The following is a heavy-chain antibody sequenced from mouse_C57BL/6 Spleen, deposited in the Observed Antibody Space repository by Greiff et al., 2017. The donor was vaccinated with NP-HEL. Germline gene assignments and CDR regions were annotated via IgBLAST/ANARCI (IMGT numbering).Heavy chain of an antibody. CDR1: GYTFTDYY. J-gene: IGHJ3*01. Sequence: QVQLQQSGVELVRPGASVKLSCKASGYTFTDYYINWVKQRPGQGLEWIARIYPGSGNTYYNEKFKGKATLTAEKSSSTAYMQLSSLTSEDSAVYFCARTRQGAWFAYWGQGTLVTVSA. V-gene: IGHV1-76*01. CDR2: IYPGSGNT. CDR3: ARTRQGAWFAY. D-gene: IGHD3-2*01.